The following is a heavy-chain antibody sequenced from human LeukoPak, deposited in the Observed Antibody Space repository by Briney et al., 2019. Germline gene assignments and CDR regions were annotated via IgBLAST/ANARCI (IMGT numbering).Heavy chain of an antibody. CDR3: ASVSLRFLEWLTAFDI. J-gene: IGHJ3*02. V-gene: IGHV4-38-2*02. CDR2: IYYSGST. CDR1: GYSISSGYY. D-gene: IGHD3-3*01. Sequence: SETLSLTCTVSGYSISSGYYWGWIRQPPGKGLEWIGSIYYSGSTYYNPSLRSRVTISVDTSKNQFSLKLSSVTAADTAVYYCASVSLRFLEWLTAFDIWGQGTMVTVSS.